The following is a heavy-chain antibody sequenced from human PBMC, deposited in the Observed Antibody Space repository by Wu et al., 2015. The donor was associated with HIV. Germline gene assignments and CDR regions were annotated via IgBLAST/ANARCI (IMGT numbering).Heavy chain of an antibody. D-gene: IGHD3-3*01. J-gene: IGHJ6*03. CDR2: ISAYNGNT. CDR1: GYSFTASY. V-gene: IGHV1-18*01. Sequence: QVQLVQSGAEVKKPGASMRVSCQASGYSFTASYVHWVRQAPGKGFEWMGWISAYNGNTKYAQKLQGRVTMTTDTSTSTAYMELRSLRSDDTAVYYCARVGDYDFWSGWVFSYYYMDVWGKGTTVTVSS. CDR3: ARVGDYDFWSGWVFSYYYMDV.